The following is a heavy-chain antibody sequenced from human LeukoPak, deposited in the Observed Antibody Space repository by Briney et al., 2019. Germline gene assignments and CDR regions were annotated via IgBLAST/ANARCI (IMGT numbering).Heavy chain of an antibody. J-gene: IGHJ5*02. D-gene: IGHD3-22*01. CDR2: IKSKTDGGTT. CDR1: GFTFSNAW. CDR3: TRPMGSDSSGYYHNWFDP. Sequence: GGSLRLSCAASGFTFSNAWMSWVRQAPGKGLEWVGRIKSKTDGGTTDYAAPVKGRFTISRDDSKNTLYLQMNSLKTEDTAVYYCTRPMGSDSSGYYHNWFDPWGQGTLVTVSS. V-gene: IGHV3-15*01.